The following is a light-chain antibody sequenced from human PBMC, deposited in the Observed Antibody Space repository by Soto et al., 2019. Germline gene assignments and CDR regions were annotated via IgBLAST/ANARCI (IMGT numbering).Light chain of an antibody. J-gene: IGKJ1*01. V-gene: IGKV1-5*03. Sequence: DIQMTQSPSTLSGSVGDRVTITCRASQTISSWLAWYQQKPGKAPKLLIYKASTLQSGVPSRFSGSGSGTEFTLTISSLQPEDFATYYCLQHNVFPRTFGQGTKVDIK. CDR2: KAS. CDR1: QTISSW. CDR3: LQHNVFPRT.